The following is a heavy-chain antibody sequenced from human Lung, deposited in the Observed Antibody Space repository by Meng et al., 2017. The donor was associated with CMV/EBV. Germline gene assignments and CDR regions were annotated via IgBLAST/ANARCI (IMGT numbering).Heavy chain of an antibody. V-gene: IGHV4-30-4*01. CDR2: IYESGST. CDR1: GDSISSGDSY. D-gene: IGHD1-14*01. CDR3: AREGTNSYYFDY. Sequence: CGVSGDSISSGDSYWSWIRQPPGQGLEWIGYIYESGSTSYNPSLESRVTISVDTSKNQFSLKVMSVTAADTAVYYCAREGTNSYYFDYWGQGTLVTVSS. J-gene: IGHJ4*02.